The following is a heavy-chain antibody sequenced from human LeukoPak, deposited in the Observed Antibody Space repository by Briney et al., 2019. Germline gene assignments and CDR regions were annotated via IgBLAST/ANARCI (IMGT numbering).Heavy chain of an antibody. CDR2: ISYDGTNK. D-gene: IGHD1-1*01. CDR1: GFTFSNYD. Sequence: GGSLRLSCAASGFTFSNYDMHWVRQAPGKGLEWVAVISYDGTNKYYADSVKGRFTISRDNSKSTLYLQMNSLGADDTAVYYCAKGNWRYFDYWGQGTLVTVSS. J-gene: IGHJ4*02. CDR3: AKGNWRYFDY. V-gene: IGHV3-30*18.